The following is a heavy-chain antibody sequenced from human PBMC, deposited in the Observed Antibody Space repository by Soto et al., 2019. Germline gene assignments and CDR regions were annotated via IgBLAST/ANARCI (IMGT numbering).Heavy chain of an antibody. CDR3: ARVGIAAAGTPHDAFDI. CDR2: IWYDGSNK. CDR1: GFTFSSYG. J-gene: IGHJ3*02. V-gene: IGHV3-33*01. D-gene: IGHD6-13*01. Sequence: PGGSLILSCAASGFTFSSYGMHWVRQAPGKGLEWVAVIWYDGSNKYYADSVKGRFTIPRDNSKNTLYLQMNSLRAEDTAVYYCARVGIAAAGTPHDAFDIWGQGTMVTVS.